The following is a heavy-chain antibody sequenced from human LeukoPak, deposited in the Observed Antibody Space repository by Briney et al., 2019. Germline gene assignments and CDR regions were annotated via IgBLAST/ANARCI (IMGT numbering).Heavy chain of an antibody. CDR2: ISDIGSI. V-gene: IGHV4-59*08. CDR3: AGHHPRNTVDF. D-gene: IGHD2/OR15-2a*01. J-gene: IGHJ4*02. Sequence: PSETLSLTCTVSGGSISSYYWSWIRQPPGKGLEWIAYISDIGSINYNPSLKSRVTISLDTSKNQFSLKLSSVTAADTAVYYCAGHHPRNTVDFWGQGTLVTVSS. CDR1: GGSISSYY.